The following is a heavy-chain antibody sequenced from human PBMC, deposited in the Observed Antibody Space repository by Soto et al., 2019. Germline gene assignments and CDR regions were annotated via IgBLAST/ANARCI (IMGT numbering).Heavy chain of an antibody. CDR1: GYTFTGYY. D-gene: IGHD3-3*01. Sequence: ASVKVSCKASGYTFTGYYMHWVRQAPGQGLEWMGWINPNSGGTNYAQKFQGWVTMTRDTSISTAYMELSRLRSDDTAVYYCARAKTTYYDFWSGSPYYFDYWGQGTLVTVSS. V-gene: IGHV1-2*04. CDR2: INPNSGGT. CDR3: ARAKTTYYDFWSGSPYYFDY. J-gene: IGHJ4*02.